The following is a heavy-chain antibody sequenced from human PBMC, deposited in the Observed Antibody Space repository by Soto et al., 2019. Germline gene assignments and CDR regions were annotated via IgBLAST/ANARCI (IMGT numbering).Heavy chain of an antibody. CDR3: AREPRT. CDR1: GFTVSSNY. CDR2: IYSDGTT. V-gene: IGHV3-66*01. J-gene: IGHJ5*02. Sequence: GGSLRLSCAVSGFTVSSNYMSWVRQAPGKGLEWISVIYSDGTTYYADPVKGRITMSRDNSKNTLYLQMNSLRAEDTAVYYCAREPRTWGQGTLVTVSS.